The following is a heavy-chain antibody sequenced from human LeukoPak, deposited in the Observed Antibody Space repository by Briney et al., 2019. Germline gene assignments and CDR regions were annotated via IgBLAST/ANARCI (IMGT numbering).Heavy chain of an antibody. V-gene: IGHV3-11*01. CDR1: GFTFSDYY. CDR3: AKEPSIAARPDFDY. CDR2: ISSSGSTI. J-gene: IGHJ4*02. D-gene: IGHD6-6*01. Sequence: GGSLRLSCAASGFTFSDYYMSWIRQAPGKGLEWVSYISSSGSTIYYADSVKGRFTISRDNAKNSLYLQMNSLRAEDTAVYYCAKEPSIAARPDFDYWGQGTLVTVSS.